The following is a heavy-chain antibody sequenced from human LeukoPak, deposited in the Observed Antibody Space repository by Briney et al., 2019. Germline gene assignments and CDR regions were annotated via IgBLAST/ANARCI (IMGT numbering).Heavy chain of an antibody. Sequence: ASVKVSCKASGGTFSSYAINWVRQATGQGLEWMGWMNPNSGNTGYAQKFQGRVTMTRNTSISTAYMELSSLRSEDTAVYYCARSPYYDILTGYYYFDYWGQGTLVTVSS. CDR1: GGTFSSYA. J-gene: IGHJ4*02. CDR3: ARSPYYDILTGYYYFDY. D-gene: IGHD3-9*01. CDR2: MNPNSGNT. V-gene: IGHV1-8*02.